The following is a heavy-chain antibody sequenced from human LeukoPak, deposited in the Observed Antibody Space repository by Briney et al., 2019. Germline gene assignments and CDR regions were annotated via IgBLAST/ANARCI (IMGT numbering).Heavy chain of an antibody. Sequence: AGGSLRLSCAASTFTFSDYWMHWVRQAPGKGLVWVSRINSDGSGTRYADSVKGRFTISRDNAKNTLYLQMNSLTAEDTAVYYCARGLMVGSPFDSWGQGSLVTVSS. CDR1: TFTFSDYW. V-gene: IGHV3-74*01. D-gene: IGHD2-8*01. J-gene: IGHJ4*02. CDR2: INSDGSGT. CDR3: ARGLMVGSPFDS.